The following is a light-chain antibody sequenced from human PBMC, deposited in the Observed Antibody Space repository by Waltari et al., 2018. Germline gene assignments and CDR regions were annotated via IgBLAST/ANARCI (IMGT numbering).Light chain of an antibody. Sequence: QTVVTQEPLLSVSTGGTVTLTCALSSGSVSPTSYSTCYQQTPGQPPRTLVYKGNSRSSGVPERFSGSILGNTAALTITGAQADDESHYFCFFYMGSGIWVSGGGTKLTVL. CDR2: KGN. V-gene: IGLV8-61*01. CDR1: SGSVSPTSY. J-gene: IGLJ3*02. CDR3: FFYMGSGIWV.